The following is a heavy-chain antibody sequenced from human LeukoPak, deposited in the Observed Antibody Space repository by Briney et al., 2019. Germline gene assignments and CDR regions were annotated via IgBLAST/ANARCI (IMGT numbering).Heavy chain of an antibody. CDR1: GFTFSSYG. V-gene: IGHV3-53*01. Sequence: GGSLRLSCAASGFTFSSYGMSWVRQAPGKGLEWVSVIYKNAITYYADTVKGRFTISRDNSKNMLYLQMNSLGAEDTAVYYCARSLRVRGVPDYMDVWGKGTTVTISS. CDR3: ARSLRVRGVPDYMDV. CDR2: IYKNAIT. J-gene: IGHJ6*03. D-gene: IGHD3-10*01.